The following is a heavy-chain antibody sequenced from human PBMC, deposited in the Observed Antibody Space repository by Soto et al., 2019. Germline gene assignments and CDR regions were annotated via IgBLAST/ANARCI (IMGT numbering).Heavy chain of an antibody. CDR1: GFTFSSYW. D-gene: IGHD3-10*01. CDR3: ARSAYGYFLDF. V-gene: IGHV3-7*04. J-gene: IGHJ4*02. Sequence: PGGSLRLSCAASGFTFSSYWMSWVRQAPGKGLEWVANIKQDGSEKYYVDSVKGRFTISRDNAKNSLYLQMNSLRAEDTAVYYWARSAYGYFLDFGGRGTLVTVSS. CDR2: IKQDGSEK.